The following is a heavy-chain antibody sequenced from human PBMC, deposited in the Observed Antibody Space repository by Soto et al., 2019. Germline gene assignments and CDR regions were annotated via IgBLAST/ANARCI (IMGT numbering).Heavy chain of an antibody. J-gene: IGHJ4*02. Sequence: QVQLVQSGAEVKKPGSSVKVSCKASGGTFSSYTISWVRQAPGQGLEWMGRIIPILGIANYAQKFQGRVTITADKSTSTAYMGLSSLRSEDTAVYYCARGGPGGGVIPPIDYWGQGTLVTVSS. V-gene: IGHV1-69*02. CDR2: IIPILGIA. CDR1: GGTFSSYT. CDR3: ARGGPGGGVIPPIDY. D-gene: IGHD3-16*02.